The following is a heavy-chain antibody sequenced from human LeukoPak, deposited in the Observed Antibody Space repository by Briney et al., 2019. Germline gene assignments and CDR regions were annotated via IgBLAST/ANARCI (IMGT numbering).Heavy chain of an antibody. D-gene: IGHD2-2*01. CDR1: GYTFTGYY. Sequence: ASVKVSCKASGYTFTGYYMHWVRQAPGQGLEWMGWINPNSGGTNYAQKFQGRVTMTRDTSISIAYMELSRLRSDDTAVYYCARYFVVPAALGRAFDIWGQGTMVTVSS. J-gene: IGHJ3*02. CDR2: INPNSGGT. CDR3: ARYFVVPAALGRAFDI. V-gene: IGHV1-2*02.